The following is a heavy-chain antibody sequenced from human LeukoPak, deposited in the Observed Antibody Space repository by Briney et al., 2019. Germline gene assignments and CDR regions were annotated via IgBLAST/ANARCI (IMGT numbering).Heavy chain of an antibody. V-gene: IGHV3-66*01. J-gene: IGHJ4*02. CDR3: AKESRWFGEHTMIDY. CDR2: IYSGGST. D-gene: IGHD3-10*01. CDR1: GFTVSSNY. Sequence: GGSLRLSCAASGFTVSSNYMSWVRQAPGKGLEWVSVIYSGGSTYYADSVKGRFTISRDNSKNTLYLQMNSLRAEDTAVYYCAKESRWFGEHTMIDYWGQGTLVTVSS.